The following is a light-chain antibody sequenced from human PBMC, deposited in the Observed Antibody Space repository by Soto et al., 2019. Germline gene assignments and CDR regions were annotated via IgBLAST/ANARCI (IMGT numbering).Light chain of an antibody. V-gene: IGKV3-15*01. CDR1: QSIGDT. CDR3: QQYDNWPWT. CDR2: GAS. Sequence: EIVMTQSPATVSVSPGVRATLSCMASQSIGDTLAWYQQKPGQAPRLLIYGASSRVTGFPARFSGSGSGTDFTLTISSLQSHDFAVYYCQQYDNWPWTFGQGTKVDIK. J-gene: IGKJ1*01.